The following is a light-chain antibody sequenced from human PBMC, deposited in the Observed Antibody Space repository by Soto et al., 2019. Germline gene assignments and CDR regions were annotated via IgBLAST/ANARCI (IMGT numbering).Light chain of an antibody. CDR2: EVS. CDR3: NSYAGSNNWV. CDR1: SSDVGGYNY. Sequence: QSALTQPPSASGSPGQSVTISCTGTSSDVGGYNYVSWYQQHPGKAPKLMIYEVSKRPSGVPDRFSGSKSGNTASLTVSGLQAEDEGNYYCNSYAGSNNWVFGGGTKLTFL. J-gene: IGLJ3*02. V-gene: IGLV2-8*01.